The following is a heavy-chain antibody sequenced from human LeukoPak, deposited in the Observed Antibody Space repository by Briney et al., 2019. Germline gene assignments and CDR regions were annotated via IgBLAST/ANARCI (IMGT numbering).Heavy chain of an antibody. J-gene: IGHJ3*02. D-gene: IGHD6-13*01. CDR2: ISGSGGST. V-gene: IGHV3-23*01. Sequence: QPGGSLRLSCAASGFTFSSYAMSWVRQAPGKGLEWVSAISGSGGSTYYADSVKGRFTISRDNSKNTLYLRMNSLRAEDTAVYYCAKDQDFVESRIAAADPDAFDIWGQGTMVTVSS. CDR1: GFTFSSYA. CDR3: AKDQDFVESRIAAADPDAFDI.